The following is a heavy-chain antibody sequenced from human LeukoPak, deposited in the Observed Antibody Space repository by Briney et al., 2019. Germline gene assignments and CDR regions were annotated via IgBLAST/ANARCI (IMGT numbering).Heavy chain of an antibody. CDR3: ARDMTGSGWKDAFDI. D-gene: IGHD6-19*01. Sequence: PSQTLSLTCSVSGGSIRSESCYWSWIRQPAGKGLEWLGRIYSSGSSQINPSLKSRVTRSIDTSKNQFYLNLSSVTAADTAVYYCARDMTGSGWKDAFDIWGQGTMVTVSS. CDR1: GGSIRSESCY. CDR2: IYSSGSS. J-gene: IGHJ3*02. V-gene: IGHV4-61*02.